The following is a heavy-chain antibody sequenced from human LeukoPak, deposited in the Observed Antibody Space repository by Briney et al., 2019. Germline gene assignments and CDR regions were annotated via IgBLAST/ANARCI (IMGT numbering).Heavy chain of an antibody. J-gene: IGHJ4*02. CDR2: ISGSGGST. Sequence: GGSLRLPCAASGFTFSSYAMSWVRQAPGKGLEWASAISGSGGSTYYADSVKGRFTISRDNSKNTLYLQMNSLRAEDTAVYYCAKGPTYYYDSSGYYLDYWGQGTLVTVSS. CDR1: GFTFSSYA. V-gene: IGHV3-23*01. D-gene: IGHD3-22*01. CDR3: AKGPTYYYDSSGYYLDY.